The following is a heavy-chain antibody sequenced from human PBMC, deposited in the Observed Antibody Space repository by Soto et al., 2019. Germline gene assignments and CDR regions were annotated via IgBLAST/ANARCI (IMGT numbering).Heavy chain of an antibody. D-gene: IGHD5-12*01. CDR3: ARDFVGDGYNSHYFDY. CDR2: ISYDGSNK. J-gene: IGHJ4*02. Sequence: GGSLRLSCAASGFTFSSYAMHWVRQAPGKGLEWVAVISYDGSNKYYADSVKGRFTISRDNSKNTLYLQMNSLRAEDTAVYYCARDFVGDGYNSHYFDYWGQGTLVTVSS. CDR1: GFTFSSYA. V-gene: IGHV3-30-3*01.